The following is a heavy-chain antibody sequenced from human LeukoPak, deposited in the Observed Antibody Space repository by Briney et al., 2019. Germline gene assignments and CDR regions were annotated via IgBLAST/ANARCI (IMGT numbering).Heavy chain of an antibody. CDR1: GGPFSDYY. Sequence: SETLSLTCAVYGGPFSDYYWTWIRQPPGKGLEWIGEINQSGSTNYNPSLKGRVSISVDTSKNQFSLKLTSVTAADTAVYHCARGKDDKVWGSYRFEPNWFDPWGQGTLVTVSS. CDR2: INQSGST. J-gene: IGHJ5*02. D-gene: IGHD3-16*02. V-gene: IGHV4-34*01. CDR3: ARGKDDKVWGSYRFEPNWFDP.